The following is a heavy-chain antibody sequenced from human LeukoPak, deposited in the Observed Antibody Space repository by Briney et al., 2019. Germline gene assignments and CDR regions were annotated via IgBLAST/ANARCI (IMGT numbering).Heavy chain of an antibody. D-gene: IGHD5-18*01. CDR1: GFTFSSYT. Sequence: PGGSLRLSCTASGFTFSSYTMSWVRQAPGEGLEWLSAINGRGITYYAGSVKGRFTISRDNSENTLYLQMNNLRAEDTAVYYCAGRVTGYSSGYVYWGQGTLVTVSS. CDR3: AGRVTGYSSGYVY. CDR2: INGRGIT. V-gene: IGHV3-23*01. J-gene: IGHJ4*02.